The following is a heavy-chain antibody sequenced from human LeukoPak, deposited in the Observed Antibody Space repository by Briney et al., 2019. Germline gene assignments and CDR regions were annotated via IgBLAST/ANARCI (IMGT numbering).Heavy chain of an antibody. Sequence: ASVKVSCKASGGTFSSYANSWVRQAPGQGLEWMGGIIPIFGTANYAQKFQGRVTITADESTSTAYMELSSLRSEDTAVYYCARGRVAVAGTGYYYYGMDVWGKGTTVTVSS. CDR2: IIPIFGTA. CDR3: ARGRVAVAGTGYYYYGMDV. CDR1: GGTFSSYA. D-gene: IGHD6-19*01. V-gene: IGHV1-69*13. J-gene: IGHJ6*04.